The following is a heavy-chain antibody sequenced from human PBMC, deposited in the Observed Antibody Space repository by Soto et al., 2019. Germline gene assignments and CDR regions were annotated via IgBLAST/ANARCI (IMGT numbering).Heavy chain of an antibody. V-gene: IGHV1-46*01. CDR1: GYIFTTYS. D-gene: IGHD6-25*01. CDR3: ARLRSSGREFEC. CDR2: VDPRDGST. Sequence: QVQLVQSGAEMKRPGASVILSCKASGYIFTTYSIHWVRQTAGQGLEWMAKVDPRDGSTGYAQKCRGRGSMAWDTSTGTLSMEVSSLTSDDPATYYCARLRSSGREFECWGQGTQVTVSA. J-gene: IGHJ4*02.